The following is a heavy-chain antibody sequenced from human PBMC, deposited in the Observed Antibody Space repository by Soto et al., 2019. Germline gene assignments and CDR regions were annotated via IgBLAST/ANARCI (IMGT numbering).Heavy chain of an antibody. CDR2: IHSGGNT. CDR1: GFTVSSNY. J-gene: IGHJ4*02. Sequence: EVQLVESGGGLVQPGGSLRLSCVGSGFTVSSNYMSWVRQAPGKGLEWVSVIHSGGNTYYVDSVKGRFTISRDNYKNTLSLQMNSLRVEDTAVYYCGRGDYSSGWLDYWGQGTLVTVSS. V-gene: IGHV3-66*01. D-gene: IGHD6-19*01. CDR3: GRGDYSSGWLDY.